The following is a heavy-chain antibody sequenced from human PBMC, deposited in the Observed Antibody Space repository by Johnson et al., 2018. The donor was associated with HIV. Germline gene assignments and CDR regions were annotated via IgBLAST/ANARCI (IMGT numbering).Heavy chain of an antibody. CDR1: GFTFSSYG. J-gene: IGHJ3*02. Sequence: QMLLVESGGGVVQPGRSLRLSCVGSGFTFSSYGMHWVRQAPGKGLEWVAVIWYDGSNKYYADSVKGRFTISRDNSKNTLYLQMNSLRAEDTAVYYCAKDLSGYSYGYGAFDIWGQGTMVTVSS. CDR3: AKDLSGYSYGYGAFDI. V-gene: IGHV3-33*06. D-gene: IGHD5-18*01. CDR2: IWYDGSNK.